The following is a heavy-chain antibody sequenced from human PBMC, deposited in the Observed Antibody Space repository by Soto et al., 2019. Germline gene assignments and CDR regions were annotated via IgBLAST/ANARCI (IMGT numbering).Heavy chain of an antibody. D-gene: IGHD3-22*01. V-gene: IGHV5-51*01. CDR3: ARQGVDSSGYFEYFQH. CDR2: IYPGDSDT. J-gene: IGHJ1*01. CDR1: GYSFTSYW. Sequence: GESLKISCKGSGYSFTSYWIGWVRQMPGKGLEWMGIIYPGDSDTRYSPSFQGQVTISADKSISTAYLQWSSLKASDTAMYYCARQGVDSSGYFEYFQHWGQGTLVTVS.